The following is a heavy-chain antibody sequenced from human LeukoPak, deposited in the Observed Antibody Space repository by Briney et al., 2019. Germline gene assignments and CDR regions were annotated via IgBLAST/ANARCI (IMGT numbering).Heavy chain of an antibody. J-gene: IGHJ4*02. D-gene: IGHD2-15*01. CDR1: GFTFSSYG. CDR2: ISYDGSNK. Sequence: GGSLRLSCAASGFTFSSYGMHWVRQAPGKGLEWVAVISYDGSNKYYADSVKGRFTISRDNSKNTLYLQMNSLRAEDTAVYYCAKEDIVVVVAAPDYWGQGTLVTVSS. CDR3: AKEDIVVVVAAPDY. V-gene: IGHV3-30*18.